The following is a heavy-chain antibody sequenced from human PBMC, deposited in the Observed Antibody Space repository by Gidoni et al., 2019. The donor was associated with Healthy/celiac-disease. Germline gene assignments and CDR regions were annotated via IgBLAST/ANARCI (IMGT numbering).Heavy chain of an antibody. J-gene: IGHJ4*02. CDR3: AREGQLWDFDY. V-gene: IGHV3-21*01. Sequence: EVQLVESGGGLVKPGGSLRLSCAASGFTFSSYSMNWVRQAPGKGLEWVSSISSSSSYIYYADSVKGRFTISRDNDKNSLYLQMNSLSAEDTAVYYCAREGQLWDFDYWGQGTLVTVSS. D-gene: IGHD6-6*01. CDR2: ISSSSSYI. CDR1: GFTFSSYS.